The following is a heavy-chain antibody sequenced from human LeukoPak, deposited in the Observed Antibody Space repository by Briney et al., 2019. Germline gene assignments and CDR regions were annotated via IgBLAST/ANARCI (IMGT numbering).Heavy chain of an antibody. D-gene: IGHD2-8*01. CDR1: GFTFSSYE. CDR2: ISSSGSTI. Sequence: GRSLRLSCAASGFTFSSYEMNWVRQAPGKGLEWVSYISSSGSTIYYANSVKGRFTISRDNAKNSLYLQMNSLRAEDTAVYYCASVYCTNGVCLDAFDIWGQGTMVTVSS. CDR3: ASVYCTNGVCLDAFDI. V-gene: IGHV3-48*03. J-gene: IGHJ3*02.